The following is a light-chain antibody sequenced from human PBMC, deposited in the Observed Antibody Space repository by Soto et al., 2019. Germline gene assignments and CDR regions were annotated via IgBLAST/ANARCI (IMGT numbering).Light chain of an antibody. Sequence: QSVLNREPSASGTPGQRVTISCSGSSSNIGSNTVNWYQQLPGTAPKLLIYTNNQRPSGVPDRFSGSKSGTSASLAISGLQSEDEADYYCAAWDDSFNGNVFGTGTKVTVL. CDR3: AAWDDSFNGNV. CDR1: SSNIGSNT. J-gene: IGLJ1*01. V-gene: IGLV1-44*01. CDR2: TNN.